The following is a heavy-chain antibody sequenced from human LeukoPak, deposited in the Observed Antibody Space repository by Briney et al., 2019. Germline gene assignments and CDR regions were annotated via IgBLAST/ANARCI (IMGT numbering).Heavy chain of an antibody. V-gene: IGHV3-30*04. J-gene: IGHJ4*02. CDR3: ARVSPNTVTTLQYFDY. CDR2: ISYDGSNK. CDR1: GFTLSSYA. Sequence: GGSLRLSCAASGFTLSSYAMSWVRQAPGRGLEWVAVISYDGSNKYYADSVKGRFTISRDNSKNTLYLQMNSLRAEDTAVYYCARVSPNTVTTLQYFDYWGQGTLVTVSS. D-gene: IGHD4-17*01.